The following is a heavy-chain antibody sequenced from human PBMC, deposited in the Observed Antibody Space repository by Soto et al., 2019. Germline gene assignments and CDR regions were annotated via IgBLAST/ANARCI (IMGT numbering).Heavy chain of an antibody. D-gene: IGHD5-12*01. CDR1: SGSITTDY. CDR2: MFHSGSP. V-gene: IGHV4-59*01. J-gene: IGHJ2*01. CDR3: ARVKATYNWFFDL. Sequence: KTSETLSLTCTVSSGSITTDYWTWIRQPPGAGLEWVGYMFHSGSPSYNPSLESRLTMSLDTSRNQFSLKLSSVTTADTAVYYCARVKATYNWFFDLWGHGTLVTVSS.